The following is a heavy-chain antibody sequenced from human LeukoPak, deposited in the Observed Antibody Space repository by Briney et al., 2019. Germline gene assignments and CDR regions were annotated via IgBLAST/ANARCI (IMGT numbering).Heavy chain of an antibody. CDR3: ARGRYYDSSGYPSYYFDY. CDR2: NYYSGST. Sequence: SSETLSLTCTVSGGSISSSSYYWGWIRQPPGKGLEWIGSNYYSGSTYYNPYLKSRVTISVDTSKNQFSLKLSSVTAADTAVYYCARGRYYDSSGYPSYYFDYWGQGTLVTVSS. J-gene: IGHJ4*02. D-gene: IGHD3-22*01. V-gene: IGHV4-39*07. CDR1: GGSISSSSYY.